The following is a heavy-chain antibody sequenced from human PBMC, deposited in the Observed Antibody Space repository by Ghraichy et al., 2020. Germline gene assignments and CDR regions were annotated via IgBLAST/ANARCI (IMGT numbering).Heavy chain of an antibody. V-gene: IGHV3-30*02. D-gene: IGHD6-13*01. CDR2: IRYDGSNK. CDR1: GFTFSSYG. Sequence: WGSLRLSCAASGFTFSSYGMHWVRQAPGKGLEWVAFIRYDGSNKYYADSVKGRFTISRDNSKNTLYLQMNSLRAEDTAVYYCAKGAYSSSWRIDYWGQGTLVTVSS. CDR3: AKGAYSSSWRIDY. J-gene: IGHJ4*02.